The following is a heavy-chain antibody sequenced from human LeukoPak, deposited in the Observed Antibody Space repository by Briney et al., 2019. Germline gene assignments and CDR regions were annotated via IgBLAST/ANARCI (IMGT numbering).Heavy chain of an antibody. D-gene: IGHD6-6*01. CDR3: ARGVIAASYYFDY. CDR1: GGSISSGDYY. V-gene: IGHV4-30-4*01. CDR2: IYYSGCT. Sequence: PSETLSLTCTVSGGSISSGDYYWSWIRQPPGEGLEGIGYIYYSGCTDYNPSLKGRVTISVDTSKNQFSLKLSSVTAADTAVYYCARGVIAASYYFDYWGQGTLVTVSS. J-gene: IGHJ4*02.